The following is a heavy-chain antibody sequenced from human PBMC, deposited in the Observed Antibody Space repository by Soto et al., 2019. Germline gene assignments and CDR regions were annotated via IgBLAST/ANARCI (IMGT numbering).Heavy chain of an antibody. CDR3: ARAAAGTDAFDI. J-gene: IGHJ3*02. Sequence: QVQLQQWGAGLLKPSETLSLTCAVYGGSFSGYYWSWIRQPPGKGLEWIGEINHSGSTNYNPSLKSRVPISVDTSKNQFSLKLSSVTAADTAVYYCARAAAGTDAFDIWGQGTMVTVSS. V-gene: IGHV4-34*01. CDR2: INHSGST. D-gene: IGHD6-13*01. CDR1: GGSFSGYY.